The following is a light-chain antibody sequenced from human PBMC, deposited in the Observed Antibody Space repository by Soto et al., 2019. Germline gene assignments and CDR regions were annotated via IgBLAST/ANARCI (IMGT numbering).Light chain of an antibody. J-gene: IGKJ4*01. CDR1: QGNNIA. CDR2: TAS. Sequence: DIQMTQSPSSVSASVGDRVTITCRASQGNNIALAWFQQKPGEAPRLLIYTASTLHSGVPSRFSGSGSGTDFTLTLTSLPPEDFATYYCQQGHSFPLTFGGGTKVEI. V-gene: IGKV1-12*01. CDR3: QQGHSFPLT.